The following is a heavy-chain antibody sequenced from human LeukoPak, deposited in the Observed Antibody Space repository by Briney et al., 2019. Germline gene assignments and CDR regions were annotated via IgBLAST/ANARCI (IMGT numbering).Heavy chain of an antibody. D-gene: IGHD3-22*01. CDR3: ARDGCYYDSSGYYF. CDR1: GVSISSYY. CDR2: IYTTGIT. J-gene: IGHJ4*02. Sequence: SETLFLTCTVSGVSISSYYWSWIRQPAGKGLEWIGRIYTTGITNYNPSLKSRVTMSVDTSKNQFSLKLTSVTAADTAVYYCARDGCYYDSSGYYFWGQGTLVTVSS. V-gene: IGHV4-4*07.